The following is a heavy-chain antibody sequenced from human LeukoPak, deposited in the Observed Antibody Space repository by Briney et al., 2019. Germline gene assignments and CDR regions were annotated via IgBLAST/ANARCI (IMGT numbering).Heavy chain of an antibody. D-gene: IGHD5-12*01. CDR3: ARVDIVATIDY. J-gene: IGHJ4*02. V-gene: IGHV3-21*01. Sequence: KTGGSLRLSCAASGFTFSSYSMNWVRQAPGKGLEWVSSISSSSSYIYYADSVKGRFTISRDNAKNSLYLQMNSLRAEDTAVYHCARVDIVATIDYWGQGTLVTVPS. CDR2: ISSSSSYI. CDR1: GFTFSSYS.